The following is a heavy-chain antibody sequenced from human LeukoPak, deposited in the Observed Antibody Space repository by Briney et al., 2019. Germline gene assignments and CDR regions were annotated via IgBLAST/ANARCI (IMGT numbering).Heavy chain of an antibody. CDR1: GGSISSGGYS. V-gene: IGHV4-30-2*01. D-gene: IGHD3-22*01. Sequence: SETLSLTCAVSGGSISSGGYSWSWIRQPPGKGLEWIGYIYHSGSTFYNPSLKSRVTISVDTSKNQFSLKLSSMTAADTAVYYCARGQDSSGLFDYWGQGTLVTVSS. CDR2: IYHSGST. CDR3: ARGQDSSGLFDY. J-gene: IGHJ4*02.